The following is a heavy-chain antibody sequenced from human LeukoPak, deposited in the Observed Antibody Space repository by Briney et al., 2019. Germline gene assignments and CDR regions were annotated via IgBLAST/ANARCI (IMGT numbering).Heavy chain of an antibody. J-gene: IGHJ4*02. D-gene: IGHD5-12*01. CDR2: IYSGGDT. CDR3: ARDIGYHTFDY. Sequence: GGSLRLSCAASGFTVSRNYMSWVRQAPGKGLEWVSVIYSGGDTYYADSVKGRFTISRDNSKNTLYLQMKRLRAEDTAVYYCARDIGYHTFDYWGQGGLVTVSS. V-gene: IGHV3-66*01. CDR1: GFTVSRNY.